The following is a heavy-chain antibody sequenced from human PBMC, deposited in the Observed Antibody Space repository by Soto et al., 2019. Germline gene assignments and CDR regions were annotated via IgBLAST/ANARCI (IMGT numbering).Heavy chain of an antibody. V-gene: IGHV4-31*01. Sequence: SLSLTCTVSVCSITSGGHYWVWLRPYPGKGLEWIGHLYDSGNMYFYNPSLQSPVTISTDTSRNHFSLSLRSLTATATAVFYWGSVDHREYFYVLTDFWGQGTLVTVSS. J-gene: IGHJ4*02. CDR3: GSVDHREYFYVLTDF. CDR1: VCSITSGGHY. D-gene: IGHD3-10*02. CDR2: LYDSGNMY.